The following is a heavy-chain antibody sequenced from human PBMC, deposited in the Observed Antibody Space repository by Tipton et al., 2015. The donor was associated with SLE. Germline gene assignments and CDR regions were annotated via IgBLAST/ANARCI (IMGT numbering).Heavy chain of an antibody. D-gene: IGHD1-26*01. CDR3: AREVALGATDVFDI. CDR1: GFTFVNHW. J-gene: IGHJ3*02. CDR2: VNSDGSDT. Sequence: GSLRLSCTASGFTFVNHWMHWVRQAPGKGLVWVSRVNSDGSDTIYADSVKGRFTISRDNAKNTLYLQMNSLRAEDTALYYCAREVALGATDVFDIWGPGTMLTVSS. V-gene: IGHV3-74*01.